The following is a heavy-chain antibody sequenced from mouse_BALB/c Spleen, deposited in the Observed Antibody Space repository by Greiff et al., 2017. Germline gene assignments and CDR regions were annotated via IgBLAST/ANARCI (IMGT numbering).Heavy chain of an antibody. V-gene: IGHV5-6-4*01. Sequence: EVQVVESGGGLVKPGGSLKLSCAASGFTFSSYTMSWVRQTPEKRLEWVATISSGGSYTYYPDSVKGRFTISRDNAKNTLYLQMSSLKSEDTAMYYCTRKFAYAMDYWGQGTSVTVSS. CDR1: GFTFSSYT. J-gene: IGHJ4*01. CDR2: ISSGGSYT. CDR3: TRKFAYAMDY.